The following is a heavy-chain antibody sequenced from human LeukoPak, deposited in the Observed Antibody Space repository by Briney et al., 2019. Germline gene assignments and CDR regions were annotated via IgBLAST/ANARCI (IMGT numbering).Heavy chain of an antibody. V-gene: IGHV3-11*01. CDR1: GFTLSDYY. CDR2: FSNSGSTI. J-gene: IGHJ4*02. CDR3: ARDVGVYFDY. D-gene: IGHD2-15*01. Sequence: PGGSLRLSCAASGFTLSDYYMTWIRQAPGKGLECVSYFSNSGSTIYYADSVKGRFTVSRDNAKNSLYLQMNSLRAEDTAVYYCARDVGVYFDYWGQGTLVTVSS.